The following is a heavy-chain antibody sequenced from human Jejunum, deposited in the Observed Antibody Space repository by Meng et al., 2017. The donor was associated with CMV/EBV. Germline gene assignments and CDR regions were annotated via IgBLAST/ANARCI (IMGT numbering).Heavy chain of an antibody. V-gene: IGHV1-18*01. CDR2: IGVYNGKA. D-gene: IGHD1-26*01. Sequence: KACGYMFATYGISWVRQAPGQGLEWMGWIGVYNGKANYAEKFQGRVTMTTDPYTNTAYMELRSLRSDDTAVYYCARDVDTWELLADYWGQGTQVTVSS. CDR3: ARDVDTWELLADY. J-gene: IGHJ4*02. CDR1: GYMFATYG.